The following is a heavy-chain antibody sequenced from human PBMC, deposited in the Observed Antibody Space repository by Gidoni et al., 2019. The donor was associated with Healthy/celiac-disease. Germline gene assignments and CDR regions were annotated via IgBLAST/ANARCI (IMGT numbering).Heavy chain of an antibody. J-gene: IGHJ3*02. CDR3: ARDRDIVVVPAAMGDAFDI. CDR2: ISSSSSYI. CDR1: GVTFSSYS. D-gene: IGHD2-2*01. Sequence: EVQLVESGGGRVKPGGCLRRSGAAAGVTFSSYSMNWVRQAPGKGLEWVSFISSSSSYITYADSVKGLFTISRDNAKNSLYLQMNSLSAEDTAVYYCARDRDIVVVPAAMGDAFDIWGQGTMVTVSS. V-gene: IGHV3-21*01.